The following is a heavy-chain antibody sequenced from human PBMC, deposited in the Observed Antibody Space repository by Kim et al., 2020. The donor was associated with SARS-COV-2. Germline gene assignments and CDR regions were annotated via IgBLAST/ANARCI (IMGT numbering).Heavy chain of an antibody. CDR3: TTGRSDIVVVVAANPYYFDS. D-gene: IGHD2-15*01. J-gene: IGHJ4*02. V-gene: IGHV3-15*01. CDR1: GFTFSNAW. Sequence: GGSLRLSSAVSGFTFSNAWMSWVRQAPGKGLEWVGRIKSKTDGGTTDYAAPVKGRFTISRDDSKNTLYLQMNSLKTEDTAVYYCTTGRSDIVVVVAANPYYFDSWGQGTLVTVSS. CDR2: IKSKTDGGTT.